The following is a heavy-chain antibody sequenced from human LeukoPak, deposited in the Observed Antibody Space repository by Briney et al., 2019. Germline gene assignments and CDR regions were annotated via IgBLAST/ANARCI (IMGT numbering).Heavy chain of an antibody. V-gene: IGHV1-18*01. CDR3: ARGDSDYDSSGSLEAFDY. CDR2: TSAYNGNT. CDR1: GYTFTSYG. D-gene: IGHD3-22*01. J-gene: IGHJ4*02. Sequence: EASVKVSCKASGYTFTSYGISWVRQAPGQGLEWMGWTSAYNGNTNYAQKLQGRVTMTTDTSTSTAYMELRSLRSDDTAVYYCARGDSDYDSSGSLEAFDYWGQGTLVTVSS.